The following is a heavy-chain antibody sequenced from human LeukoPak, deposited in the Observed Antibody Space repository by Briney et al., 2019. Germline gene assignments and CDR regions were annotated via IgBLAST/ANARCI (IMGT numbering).Heavy chain of an antibody. CDR3: AHMIAAADAEYFQH. D-gene: IGHD6-13*01. CDR2: IYWADDK. Sequence: SGPTLVKPTQTPTLTCTFSRFSLSTSQVAVGWIRQPPGKALEWLALIYWADDKRYSPSLKSRLTISKDTSKNQVVLTMTNMDPVDTATYYCAHMIAAADAEYFQHWGQGTLVTVSS. CDR1: RFSLSTSQVA. J-gene: IGHJ1*01. V-gene: IGHV2-5*02.